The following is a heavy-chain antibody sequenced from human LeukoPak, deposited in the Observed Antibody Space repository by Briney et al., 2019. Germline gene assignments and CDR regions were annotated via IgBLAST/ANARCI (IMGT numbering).Heavy chain of an antibody. D-gene: IGHD3-3*01. CDR1: GGSISSYY. CDR2: IYYSGST. CDR3: ARAPIYDFWSGYYWFDP. J-gene: IGHJ5*02. Sequence: SETLSLTCTVSGGSISSYYWSWIRQPPGKGLEWIGYIYYSGSTNYNPSLKSRVTISVDTSKNQFSLKLSSVTAADTAVYYCARAPIYDFWSGYYWFDPWGQGTLVTVSS. V-gene: IGHV4-59*01.